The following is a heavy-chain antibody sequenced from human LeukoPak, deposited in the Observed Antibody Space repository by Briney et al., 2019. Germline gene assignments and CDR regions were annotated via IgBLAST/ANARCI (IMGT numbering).Heavy chain of an antibody. CDR2: IAYDGSNQ. J-gene: IGHJ6*02. V-gene: IGHV3-30*18. CDR1: GFIFDTYG. Sequence: GRSLRLSSAASGFIFDTYGMLWVRQAPGKGLEWVAVIAYDGSNQYHADSVKGRFTISRDNSKNTLYLQMNSLRGEDTAVYYCAKEEAIATINYGLDVWGQGTTVTVSS. D-gene: IGHD1-1*01. CDR3: AKEEAIATINYGLDV.